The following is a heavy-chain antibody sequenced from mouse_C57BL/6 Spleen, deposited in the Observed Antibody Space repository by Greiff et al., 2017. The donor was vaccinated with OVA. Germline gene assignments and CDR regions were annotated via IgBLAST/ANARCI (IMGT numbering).Heavy chain of an antibody. CDR1: GFTFSDYG. D-gene: IGHD1-1*01. Sequence: EVKLMESGGGLVKPGGSLKLSCAASGFTFSDYGMHWVRQAPEKGLEWVAYISSGSSTIYYADTVKGRFTISRDNAKNTLFLQMTSPRSEDTAMYYCARPRGSSLYWYFDVWGTGTTVTVSS. J-gene: IGHJ1*03. CDR3: ARPRGSSLYWYFDV. CDR2: ISSGSSTI. V-gene: IGHV5-17*01.